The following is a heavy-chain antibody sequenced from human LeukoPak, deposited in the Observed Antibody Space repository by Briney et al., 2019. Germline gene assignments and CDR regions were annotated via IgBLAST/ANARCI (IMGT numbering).Heavy chain of an antibody. CDR2: IYPGDSDT. CDR1: GYTFTTHW. CDR3: ARNDAFDI. V-gene: IGHV5-51*01. J-gene: IGHJ3*02. Sequence: GESLQISCKASGYTFTTHWIGWVRQLPGKGLEWMGIIYPGDSDTRYSPSFQGQVTISADKSITTAYLQWSSLKASDTAMYYCARNDAFDIWGQGTMVTVSS.